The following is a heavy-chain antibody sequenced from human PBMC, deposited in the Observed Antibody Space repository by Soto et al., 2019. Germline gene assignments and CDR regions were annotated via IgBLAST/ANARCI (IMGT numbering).Heavy chain of an antibody. CDR1: GFSFSVSA. V-gene: IGHV3-73*01. CDR2: IRSKPNNYAT. Sequence: PGGSLRLSCVASGFSFSVSAIHWVRQVSGKGLEWVGRIRSKPNNYATAYAASVKGRFTISRDDSKNSLYLQMNSLRAEDTAVYYCARQYCGGDCPMPWPSWGQGTLVTVSS. CDR3: ARQYCGGDCPMPWPS. D-gene: IGHD2-21*02. J-gene: IGHJ5*02.